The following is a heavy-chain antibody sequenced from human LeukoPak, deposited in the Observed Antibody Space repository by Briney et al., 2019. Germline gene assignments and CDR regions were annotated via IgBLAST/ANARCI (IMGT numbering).Heavy chain of an antibody. CDR3: ARVLAGYKNTWYTSRFQY. CDR1: GYTFTGYY. CDR2: INPNSGAT. J-gene: IGHJ1*01. V-gene: IGHV1-2*02. Sequence: ASVKVSCKASGYTFTGYYMHWVRQAPGQGLEWMGWINPNSGATNYAQKFQGRVTMTRDTSISTGYMDLSRLTSDDTAVYYCARVLAGYKNTWYTSRFQYWGQGTLVIVSS. D-gene: IGHD6-13*01.